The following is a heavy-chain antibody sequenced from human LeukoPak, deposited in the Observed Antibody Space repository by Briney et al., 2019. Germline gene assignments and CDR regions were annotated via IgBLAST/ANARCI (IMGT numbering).Heavy chain of an antibody. CDR1: GFTFRNAW. CDR2: VKSKTDGETT. V-gene: IGHV3-15*01. CDR3: TTDYWELRALDY. D-gene: IGHD1-26*01. J-gene: IGHJ4*02. Sequence: PGGSLRLPGAASGFTFRNAWMSWVRQAPGKGLEWVGRVKSKTDGETTDYGAPVKGRFTISRDDSENTLYLQMNSLKTEDTAVYYCTTDYWELRALDYWGQGTLVTVSS.